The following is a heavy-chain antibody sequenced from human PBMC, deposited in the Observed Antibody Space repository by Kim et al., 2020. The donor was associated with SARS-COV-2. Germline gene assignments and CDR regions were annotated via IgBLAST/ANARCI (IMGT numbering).Heavy chain of an antibody. D-gene: IGHD5-18*01. CDR2: ISWNSGSI. Sequence: GGSLRLSCAASGFTVGDYAMHWVRQAPGKGLEWVSGISWNSGSIGYADSVKGRFTISRDNAKNSLYLQMNSLRAEDTALYYCAKEGWDTAMVNRDYYYYYYMDVWGKGTTVTVSS. V-gene: IGHV3-9*01. CDR1: GFTVGDYA. J-gene: IGHJ6*03. CDR3: AKEGWDTAMVNRDYYYYYYMDV.